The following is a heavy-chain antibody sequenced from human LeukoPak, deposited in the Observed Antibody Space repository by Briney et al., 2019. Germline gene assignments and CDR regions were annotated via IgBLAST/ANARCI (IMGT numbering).Heavy chain of an antibody. J-gene: IGHJ4*02. CDR2: ISYDGSSK. Sequence: GGSLRLSCAAPGFTLSSYAMHWVRQAPGKGLEWVALISYDGSSKYYADSVKGRFTISRDNSKNTLYLQMNSLRPEDTAVYYCARDFGPRMEVAGSLGGFDYWGQGTLVTVSS. V-gene: IGHV3-30-3*01. CDR3: ARDFGPRMEVAGSLGGFDY. D-gene: IGHD6-19*01. CDR1: GFTLSSYA.